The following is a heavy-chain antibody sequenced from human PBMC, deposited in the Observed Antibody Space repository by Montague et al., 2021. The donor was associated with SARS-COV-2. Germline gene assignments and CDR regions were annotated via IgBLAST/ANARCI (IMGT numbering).Heavy chain of an antibody. D-gene: IGHD3-10*01. J-gene: IGHJ3*01. V-gene: IGHV4-39*01. CDR1: GGSIRSSSYY. Sequence: SEILSLTCTVSGGSIRSSSYYWGWIRQPPGKGLEWIGNIYYSGSTYYNPSLKSRVTISVDTSKDQFSLNLNSVTVADTAIYFCARPASGIGNAFDVWGQGAMVNVSS. CDR3: ARPASGIGNAFDV. CDR2: IYYSGST.